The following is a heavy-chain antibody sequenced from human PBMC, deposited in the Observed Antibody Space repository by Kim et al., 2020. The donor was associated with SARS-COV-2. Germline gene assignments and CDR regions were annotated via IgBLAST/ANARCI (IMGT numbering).Heavy chain of an antibody. J-gene: IGHJ3*02. Sequence: SVKVSCKASGGTFSSYAISWVRQAPGQGLEWMGGIIPIFGTANYAQKFQGRVTITADESTSTAYMELSSLRSEDTAVYYCARERYSSSSSAFDIWGQGTMVTVSS. CDR2: IIPIFGTA. CDR1: GGTFSSYA. CDR3: ARERYSSSSSAFDI. D-gene: IGHD6-6*01. V-gene: IGHV1-69*13.